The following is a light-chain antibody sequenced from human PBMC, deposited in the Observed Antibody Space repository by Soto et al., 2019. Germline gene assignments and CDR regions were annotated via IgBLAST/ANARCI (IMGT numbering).Light chain of an antibody. V-gene: IGKV3-11*01. CDR1: QSVSSY. CDR2: DAS. CDR3: QQRSNWPPVT. Sequence: PGERATISCRASQSVSSYLAWYQQKPGQAPRLLIYDASNRATGIPARFSGSGSGTDFTLTISSLEPEDFAVYYCQQRSNWPPVTFGQGTRLEIK. J-gene: IGKJ5*01.